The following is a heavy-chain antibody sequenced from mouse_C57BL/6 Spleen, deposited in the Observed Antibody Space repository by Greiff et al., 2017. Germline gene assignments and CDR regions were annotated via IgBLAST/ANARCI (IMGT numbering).Heavy chain of an antibody. V-gene: IGHV1-54*01. CDR3: ARDDYDGYYAMDY. CDR1: GYAFTNYL. Sequence: QVHVKQSGAELVRPGTSVKVSCKASGYAFTNYLIEWVKQRPGQGLEWIGVINPGSGGTNYNEKFKGKATLTADKSSSTAYMQLSSLTSEDSAVYFCARDDYDGYYAMDYWGQGTSVTVSS. CDR2: INPGSGGT. D-gene: IGHD2-4*01. J-gene: IGHJ4*01.